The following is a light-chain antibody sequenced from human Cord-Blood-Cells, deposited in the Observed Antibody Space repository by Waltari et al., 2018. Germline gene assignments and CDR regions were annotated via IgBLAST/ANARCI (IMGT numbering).Light chain of an antibody. J-gene: IGKJ4*01. V-gene: IGKV3-20*01. CDR1: QIVSSSY. CDR3: QQYGSSPPLT. Sequence: EIVLTQSPGTRSVSRGGRATISCRASQIVSSSYLAWYQQKPGQAPRLLIYGASSRATGIPDRFSGSGSGTDFTLTISRLEPEDFAVYYCQQYGSSPPLTFGGGTKVEIK. CDR2: GAS.